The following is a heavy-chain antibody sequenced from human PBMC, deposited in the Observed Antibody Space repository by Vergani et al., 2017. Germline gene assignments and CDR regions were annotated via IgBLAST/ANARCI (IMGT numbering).Heavy chain of an antibody. Sequence: EVQLVESGGGLVQPGGSLRLSCAASGFTFSSYSMNWVRQAPGKGLEWVSYISSSSSTIYYADSVKGRFTISRDNAKNSLYLKMNSLRAEDTAVYYCARDQGYSRGWAIDYWGQGTLVTVSS. CDR1: GFTFSSYS. CDR3: ARDQGYSRGWAIDY. V-gene: IGHV3-48*04. J-gene: IGHJ4*02. CDR2: ISSSSSTI. D-gene: IGHD6-19*01.